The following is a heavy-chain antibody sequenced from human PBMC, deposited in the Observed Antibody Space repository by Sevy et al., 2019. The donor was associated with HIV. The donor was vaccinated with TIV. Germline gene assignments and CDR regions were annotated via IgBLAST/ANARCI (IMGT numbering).Heavy chain of an antibody. V-gene: IGHV3-7*01. CDR3: ARLRGGYDFDY. CDR1: GFSFSSYW. D-gene: IGHD5-12*01. CDR2: IKQDGSEK. Sequence: GGSLRLSCAASGFSFSSYWMSWVRQAPGKGLEWVANIKQDGSEKDYVDSGKGRFTISSDNAKNSLYLQMKSLRAEDTAVYYCARLRGGYDFDYWGQGTQVTVSS. J-gene: IGHJ4*02.